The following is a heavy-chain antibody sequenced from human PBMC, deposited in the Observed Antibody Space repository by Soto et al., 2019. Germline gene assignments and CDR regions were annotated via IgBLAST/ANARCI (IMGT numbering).Heavy chain of an antibody. CDR3: ARSDGRY. Sequence: QVQLQESGPGLVKPSETLSLTCTVSGGSISSYYWSWIRQPPGKGLEWIGYIYYSGSTNSNPSLTGRVTLSVGTSKNPFSPTLSSVPAADTAVSYCARSDGRYWGQGTLVRVSS. J-gene: IGHJ4*02. V-gene: IGHV4-59*01. CDR2: IYYSGST. CDR1: GGSISSYY.